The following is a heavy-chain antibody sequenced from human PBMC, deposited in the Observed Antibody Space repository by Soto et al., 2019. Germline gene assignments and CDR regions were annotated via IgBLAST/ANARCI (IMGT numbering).Heavy chain of an antibody. CDR1: GYTFTSYA. D-gene: IGHD2-8*01. J-gene: IGHJ6*03. Sequence: ASVKVSCKASGYTFTSYAMHWVRQAPGQRLEWMGWINAGNGNTKYSQKFQGRVTITRDTSASTAYMELSSLRSEDTAVYYCATHTRYCTNGVCRGNYYYMDVWGKGTTVTVSS. CDR2: INAGNGNT. V-gene: IGHV1-3*01. CDR3: ATHTRYCTNGVCRGNYYYMDV.